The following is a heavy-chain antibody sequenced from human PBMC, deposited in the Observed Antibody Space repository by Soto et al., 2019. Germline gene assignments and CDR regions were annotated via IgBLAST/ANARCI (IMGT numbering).Heavy chain of an antibody. CDR3: AIRSPMVRGVIIFGY. CDR2: KNPNSGNT. CDR1: GYTFTSYD. Sequence: QVQLVQSGAEVKKPGASVKVSCKASGYTFTSYDINWVRQATGQGLEWMGWKNPNSGNTGYAQKFQGRVTRTRNTSISTAYMELSSLRSEDTAVYYGAIRSPMVRGVIIFGYWGQGTLVTVSS. J-gene: IGHJ4*02. D-gene: IGHD3-10*01. V-gene: IGHV1-8*01.